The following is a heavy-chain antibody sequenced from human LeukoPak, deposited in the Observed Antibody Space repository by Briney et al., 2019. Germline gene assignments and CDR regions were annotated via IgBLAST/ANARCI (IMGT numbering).Heavy chain of an antibody. J-gene: IGHJ4*02. V-gene: IGHV5-51*01. D-gene: IGHD2-15*01. CDR3: ARRDNQIGDY. Sequence: GESLKISCKGSGYRFTSYWIGWVRQMPGKGLEWMGINYPGDSDTRYSPSFQGQVTISADKSINTAYLQWSSLKASDTAMYYCARRDNQIGDYWGQGTLVTVSS. CDR2: NYPGDSDT. CDR1: GYRFTSYW.